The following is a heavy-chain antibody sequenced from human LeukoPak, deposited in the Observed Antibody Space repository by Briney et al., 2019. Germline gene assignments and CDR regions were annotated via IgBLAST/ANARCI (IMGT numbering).Heavy chain of an antibody. Sequence: GGSLRLSCAASGFTFSNFAMMWVRQAPGTGLQWVSTITGYGATFYADSVKGRFIISRDNARSTLYLQMNSLRVEDTAMYFCTSIPDALNWFDPWGQGTLVTVS. CDR1: GFTFSNFA. D-gene: IGHD1-14*01. J-gene: IGHJ5*02. V-gene: IGHV3-23*01. CDR2: ITGYGAT. CDR3: TSIPDALNWFDP.